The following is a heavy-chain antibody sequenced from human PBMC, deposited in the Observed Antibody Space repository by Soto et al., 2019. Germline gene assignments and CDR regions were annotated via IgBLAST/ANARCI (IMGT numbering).Heavy chain of an antibody. D-gene: IGHD4-17*01. CDR1: GGSISSYY. V-gene: IGHV4-59*01. CDR2: ISYSGST. CDR3: ARASPYGDYALDY. Sequence: SETLSLTCTVSGGSISSYYWIWIRQPPGKGLGWIGYISYSGSTNYNPSLKGRPTISVDTSKNQFSLKLRSVTAADTAVYYCARASPYGDYALDYWGQGTLVTVSS. J-gene: IGHJ4*02.